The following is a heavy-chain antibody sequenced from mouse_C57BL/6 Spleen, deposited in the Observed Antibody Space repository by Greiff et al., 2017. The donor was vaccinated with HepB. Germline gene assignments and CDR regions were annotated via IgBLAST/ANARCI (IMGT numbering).Heavy chain of an antibody. V-gene: IGHV1-64*01. D-gene: IGHD3-3*01. Sequence: VQLQQSGAELVKPGASVKLSCKASGYTFTSYWMHWVKQRPGQGLEWIGMIHPNSGSTNYNEKFKSKATLTVDKSSSTAYMQLSSLTSEDSAVYYCARAGDRPYAMDYWGQGTSVTVSS. J-gene: IGHJ4*01. CDR3: ARAGDRPYAMDY. CDR2: IHPNSGST. CDR1: GYTFTSYW.